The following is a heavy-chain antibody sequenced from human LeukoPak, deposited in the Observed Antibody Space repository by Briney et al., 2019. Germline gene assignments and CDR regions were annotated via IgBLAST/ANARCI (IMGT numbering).Heavy chain of an antibody. CDR1: GFTFSSYA. Sequence: GGSLRLSCAASGFTFSSYAMHWVRQAPGKGLEWVALISYNGINKYYADSVKGRFTISRDNSKNTLYLQMNSLRAEDTAVYYCAKDGRGGEVDYWGQGTLVTVSS. D-gene: IGHD2-21*01. V-gene: IGHV3-30-3*01. CDR3: AKDGRGGEVDY. J-gene: IGHJ4*02. CDR2: ISYNGINK.